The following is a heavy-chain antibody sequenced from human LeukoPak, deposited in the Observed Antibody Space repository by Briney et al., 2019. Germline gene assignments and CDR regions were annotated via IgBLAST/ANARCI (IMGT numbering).Heavy chain of an antibody. Sequence: SETLSLTCTVSGGSISSSSYYWGWIRQPPGKGLEWIGSIYYSGSTYYNPSLKSRVTISVDTSENQFSLKLSSVTAADTAVYYCARVTSIWFGEGQGDYWGQGTLVTVSS. V-gene: IGHV4-39*07. J-gene: IGHJ4*02. D-gene: IGHD3-10*01. CDR3: ARVTSIWFGEGQGDY. CDR2: IYYSGST. CDR1: GGSISSSSYY.